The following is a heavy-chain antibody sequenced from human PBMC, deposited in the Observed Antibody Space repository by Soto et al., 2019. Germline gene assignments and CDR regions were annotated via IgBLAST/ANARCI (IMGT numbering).Heavy chain of an antibody. Sequence: EVQLVESGGGLVKPGGSLRLSCAASGFTFSDYSINWVLQAPGQGLEWVSSTTSSGEYIYYADSLKGRFTISRDNARNSRYLQLNSLRAEDTAVYYCARMRMVGRQDYYYGTDVCGQGTTLTVS. J-gene: IGHJ6*02. CDR1: GFTFSDYS. D-gene: IGHD3-10*01. CDR2: TTSSGEYI. V-gene: IGHV3-21*01. CDR3: ARMRMVGRQDYYYGTDV.